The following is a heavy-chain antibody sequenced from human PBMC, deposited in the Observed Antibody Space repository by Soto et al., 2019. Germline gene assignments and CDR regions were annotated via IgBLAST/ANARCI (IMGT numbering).Heavy chain of an antibody. CDR3: ARRSSSWYVDY. CDR2: ISYDGSNK. CDR1: GFTFSSYA. V-gene: IGHV3-30-3*01. D-gene: IGHD6-13*01. J-gene: IGHJ4*02. Sequence: HPGGSLRLSCAASGFTFSSYAMHWVRQAPGKGLEWVAVISYDGSNKYYADSVKGRFTISRDNSKNTLYLQMNSLRAEDTAVYYCARRSSSWYVDYWGQGTLVTVSS.